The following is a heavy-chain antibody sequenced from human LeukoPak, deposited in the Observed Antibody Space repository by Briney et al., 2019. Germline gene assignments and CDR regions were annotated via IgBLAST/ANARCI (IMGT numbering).Heavy chain of an antibody. CDR1: GFTFSDRD. Sequence: GGSLRLSCAASGFTFSDRDMDWVRQAPGKGLEWVGRSRNKAKSHTTEYAASVKGRFTISRDNSNNSVWLQMNSLKTEDTVVYYCALWSYYYYGLDVWGQGTTVTVSS. J-gene: IGHJ6*02. V-gene: IGHV3-72*01. D-gene: IGHD5-18*01. CDR2: SRNKAKSHTT. CDR3: ALWSYYYYGLDV.